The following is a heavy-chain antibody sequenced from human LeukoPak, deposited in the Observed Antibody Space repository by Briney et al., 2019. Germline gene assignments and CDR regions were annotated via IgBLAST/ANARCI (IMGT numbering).Heavy chain of an antibody. Sequence: SETLSLTCAVYGGSFSGYYWSWIRQPPGKGLEWIGEINHSGSTNYNPSLKSRVTISVDTSKNQFSLKLSSVTAADTAVYYCARGQGLLLGPSVFDYWGQGTLVTVSS. D-gene: IGHD2-15*01. V-gene: IGHV4-34*01. CDR2: INHSGST. CDR1: GGSFSGYY. CDR3: ARGQGLLLGPSVFDY. J-gene: IGHJ4*02.